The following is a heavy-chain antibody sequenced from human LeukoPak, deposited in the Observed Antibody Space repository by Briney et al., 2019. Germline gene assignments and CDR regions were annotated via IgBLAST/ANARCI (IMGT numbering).Heavy chain of an antibody. D-gene: IGHD5-12*01. CDR3: ARDYGYGFDY. J-gene: IGHJ4*02. CDR1: GFTFSSYS. Sequence: AGGSLRLSCAASGFTFSSYSMNWVRQAPGKGLECVSYISSTTRTIYYAESVKGRFTISRDNAKNSLYLQMNSLRDEDTAVYYCARDYGYGFDYWGQGTLVTVSS. CDR2: ISSTTRTI. V-gene: IGHV3-48*02.